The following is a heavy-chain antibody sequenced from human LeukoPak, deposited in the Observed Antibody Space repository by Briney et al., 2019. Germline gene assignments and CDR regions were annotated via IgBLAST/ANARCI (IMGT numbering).Heavy chain of an antibody. D-gene: IGHD2-15*01. CDR1: GFTFPDYA. CDR3: TRAVYCSGGSGSFDP. V-gene: IGHV3-49*04. J-gene: IGHJ5*02. Sequence: PGGSLRLSCTTSGFTFPDYAMTWVRQAPGKGLESVGFIRSEAYGGTAEYAASVKGRFTISRHDSKSIAYLQMNSLKTEDTAVYYCTRAVYCSGGSGSFDPWGQGTLVTASS. CDR2: IRSEAYGGTA.